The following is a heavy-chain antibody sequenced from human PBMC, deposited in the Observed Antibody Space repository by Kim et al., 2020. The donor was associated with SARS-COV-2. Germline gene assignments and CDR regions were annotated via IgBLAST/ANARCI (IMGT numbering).Heavy chain of an antibody. Sequence: SETLSLTCTVSGDSVTNNYYYWSWLRQHPGKGLEWIGEIYYTGTTYYNPSLTSRVTVSLDTSQNKFSLKVTSVTAADTAIYFCARLRPSGHYFDHWGQGTPVTVSS. J-gene: IGHJ4*02. CDR3: ARLRPSGHYFDH. V-gene: IGHV4-31*03. CDR2: IYYTGTT. D-gene: IGHD6-6*01. CDR1: GDSVTNNYYY.